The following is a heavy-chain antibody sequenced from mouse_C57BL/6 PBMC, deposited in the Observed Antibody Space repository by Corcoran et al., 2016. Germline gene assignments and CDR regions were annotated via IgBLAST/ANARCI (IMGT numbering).Heavy chain of an antibody. V-gene: IGHV1-76*01. J-gene: IGHJ2*01. CDR2: IYPGSGNT. CDR3: ANYYGSSYG. D-gene: IGHD1-1*01. CDR1: GYTFTDYY. Sequence: QVQLEQSGAELVRPGASVKLSCKASGYTFTDYYINWVKQRPGQGLAWIARIYPGSGNTYYNEKFKGKATLTAEKSSSTAYMQLSSLTSEDSAVYFCANYYGSSYGWGQGTTLTVSS.